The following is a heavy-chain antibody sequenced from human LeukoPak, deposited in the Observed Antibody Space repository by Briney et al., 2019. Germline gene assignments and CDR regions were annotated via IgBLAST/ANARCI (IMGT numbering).Heavy chain of an antibody. V-gene: IGHV3-23*01. CDR1: GFTFSSYA. J-gene: IGHJ6*02. CDR3: AKPLTSPHYYAMDV. CDR2: ITGSGGNR. Sequence: GGSLRLSCAASGFTFSSYAMRWVRQAPGKGLEWVSTITGSGGNRYYADSVKGRFSISRVNSKNTLYLQMSSLRAEDTAVYYCAKPLTSPHYYAMDVWGQGTTVTVSS. D-gene: IGHD2-2*01.